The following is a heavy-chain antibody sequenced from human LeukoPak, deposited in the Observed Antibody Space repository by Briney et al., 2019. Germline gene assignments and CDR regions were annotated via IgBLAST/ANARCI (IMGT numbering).Heavy chain of an antibody. Sequence: SVKVSCKASGYTFTSYAMHWVRQAPGQRLEWMGGIIPIFGTANYAQKFQGRVTITADESTSTAYMELSSLRSEDTAVYYCARGARGPQGFYYFDYWGQGTLVTVSS. J-gene: IGHJ4*02. CDR2: IIPIFGTA. V-gene: IGHV1-69*13. CDR3: ARGARGPQGFYYFDY. CDR1: GYTFTSYA.